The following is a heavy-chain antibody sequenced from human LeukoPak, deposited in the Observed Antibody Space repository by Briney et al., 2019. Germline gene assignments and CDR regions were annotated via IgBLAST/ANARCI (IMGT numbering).Heavy chain of an antibody. Sequence: GGSLRLSCAASGFRFNTYWMHWVRQAPGEGLVWVSLISSDGSKALYADSVQGRFTISRDNSKNTLYLQMNSLRAEDTAVYYCAKVTVAGNYYYYYGMDVWGKGTTVTVSS. J-gene: IGHJ6*04. D-gene: IGHD6-19*01. CDR2: ISSDGSKA. V-gene: IGHV3-74*01. CDR1: GFRFNTYW. CDR3: AKVTVAGNYYYYYGMDV.